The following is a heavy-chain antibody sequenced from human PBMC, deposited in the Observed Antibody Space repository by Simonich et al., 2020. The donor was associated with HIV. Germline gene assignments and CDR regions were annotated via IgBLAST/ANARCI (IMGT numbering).Heavy chain of an antibody. CDR1: GGSISSSSYH. V-gene: IGHV4-39*01. CDR2: IYYSGST. Sequence: QLQLQESGPGLVKPSETLSLTCTVSGGSISSSSYHWGWIRQPPGKGLEWIGSIYYSGSTYYNPSLKSRVTISVDTSKNQFSLKLSSVTAADTAVYYCARHDSSGFDYWAREPWSPSPQ. CDR3: ARHDSSGFDY. D-gene: IGHD3-22*01. J-gene: IGHJ4*02.